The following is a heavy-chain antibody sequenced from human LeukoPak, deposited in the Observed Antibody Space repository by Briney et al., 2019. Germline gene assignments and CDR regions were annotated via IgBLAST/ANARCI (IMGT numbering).Heavy chain of an antibody. CDR3: ARDNYYDSSGYSTPDY. CDR2: IYHSGST. J-gene: IGHJ4*02. CDR1: GGSISSSNW. D-gene: IGHD3-22*01. V-gene: IGHV4-4*02. Sequence: SGTLSLTCAVSGGSISSSNWWSWVRQPPGKGLEWIGEIYHSGSTNYNPSLKSRVTISVDTSKNQFSLKLSSVTAADTAVYYCARDNYYDSSGYSTPDYWGQGTLVTVSS.